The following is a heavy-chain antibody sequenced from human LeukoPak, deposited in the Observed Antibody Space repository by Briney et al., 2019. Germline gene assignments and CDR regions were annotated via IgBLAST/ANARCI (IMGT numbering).Heavy chain of an antibody. CDR2: IRSKANSYAT. Sequence: GGSLRLSCAAPGFTFSGSAMHWVRQASGKGLEWVGCIRSKANSYATAYAASVKGRFTISRDDSKNTAYLQMNSLKTEDTAVYYCTRPPPTTVTTGHGMDVWGQGTTVTVSS. CDR1: GFTFSGSA. J-gene: IGHJ6*02. V-gene: IGHV3-73*01. D-gene: IGHD4-17*01. CDR3: TRPPPTTVTTGHGMDV.